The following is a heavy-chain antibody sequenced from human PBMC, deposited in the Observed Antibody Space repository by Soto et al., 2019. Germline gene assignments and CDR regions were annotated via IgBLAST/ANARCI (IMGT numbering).Heavy chain of an antibody. CDR2: ISGSGGST. CDR1: GFTFSSYA. D-gene: IGHD2-15*01. V-gene: IGHV3-23*01. Sequence: GGSLRLSCAASGFTFSSYAMSWVRQAPGKGLEWVSAISGSGGSTYYADSVKGRFTISRDNSKNTLYLQMSSRRAEDTAVYYCAKRWKCSGGSCLTIDYWGQGTLVTVSS. CDR3: AKRWKCSGGSCLTIDY. J-gene: IGHJ4*02.